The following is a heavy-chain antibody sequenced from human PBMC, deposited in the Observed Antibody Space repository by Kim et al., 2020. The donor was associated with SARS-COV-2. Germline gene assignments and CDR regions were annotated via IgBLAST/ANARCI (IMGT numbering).Heavy chain of an antibody. V-gene: IGHV4-34*01. D-gene: IGHD3-10*01. CDR2: INHSGST. Sequence: SETLSLTCAVYGGSFSGYYWSWIRQPPGKGLEWIGEINHSGSTNYNPSLKSRVTISVDTSKNQFSLKLSSVTAADTAVYYCARGRNLVRGGAWFDPWGQGTLVTVSS. CDR3: ARGRNLVRGGAWFDP. J-gene: IGHJ5*02. CDR1: GGSFSGYY.